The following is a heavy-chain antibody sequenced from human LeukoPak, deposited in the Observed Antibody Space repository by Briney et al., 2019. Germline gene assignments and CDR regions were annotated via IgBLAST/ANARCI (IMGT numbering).Heavy chain of an antibody. CDR1: GFTFSSYW. CDR2: IKQDGSEK. J-gene: IGHJ1*01. CDR3: ASNTEKYSSSWDNPEYFQH. V-gene: IGHV3-7*01. D-gene: IGHD6-13*01. Sequence: GGTLRLSCAASGFTFSSYWMSGVRQAPGKGLEWVANIKQDGSEKYYVDSVKGRFTISRDNAKNSLYLQMNSLRAEDTAVYYCASNTEKYSSSWDNPEYFQHWGQGTRVTVSS.